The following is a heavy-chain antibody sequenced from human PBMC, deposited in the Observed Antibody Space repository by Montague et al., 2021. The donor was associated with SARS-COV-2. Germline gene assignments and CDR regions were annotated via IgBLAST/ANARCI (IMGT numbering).Heavy chain of an antibody. CDR3: ARAGEDYYYDSSGFLY. CDR2: ISNSGDTK. J-gene: IGHJ4*02. Sequence: SLSLSFSASGFIFSSYEMNWVRQAPGKGLEWVSYISNSGDTKHYADSVKGRFTISRDNAKNSLYLQMSSLRAEDTAVYYCARAGEDYYYDSSGFLYWGQGILVTVSS. V-gene: IGHV3-48*03. D-gene: IGHD3-22*01. CDR1: GFIFSSYE.